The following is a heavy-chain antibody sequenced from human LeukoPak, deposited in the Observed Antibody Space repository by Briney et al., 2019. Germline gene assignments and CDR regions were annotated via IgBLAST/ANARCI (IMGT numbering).Heavy chain of an antibody. V-gene: IGHV4-61*09. Sequence: SQTLSLTCTVSGGSIRSGSYYWSWIRQPAGKGLEWIGHIYTSGSTNYNPSLKSRVTISIDTSKNQFSLKLSSVTAADTAVYYCARWRRWPEWFLFDLWGPGTLVTVSS. J-gene: IGHJ4*01. D-gene: IGHD3-3*01. CDR2: IYTSGST. CDR3: ARWRRWPEWFLFDL. CDR1: GGSIRSGSYY.